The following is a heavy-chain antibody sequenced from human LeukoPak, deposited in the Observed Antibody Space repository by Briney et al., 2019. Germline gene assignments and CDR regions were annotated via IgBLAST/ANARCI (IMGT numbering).Heavy chain of an antibody. J-gene: IGHJ3*02. CDR2: IKSEIDGGTT. Sequence: GGSLRPSCAASYFTFTNTWMNWVRQAPGKGLEWVGRIKSEIDGGTTDYAAPVQGRFTISRDDSQATLYLEMNSLKTEDTAVYYCTTGGSVIVAGTRAFDIWGQGTMVTVSS. V-gene: IGHV3-15*07. D-gene: IGHD5-12*01. CDR3: TTGGSVIVAGTRAFDI. CDR1: YFTFTNTW.